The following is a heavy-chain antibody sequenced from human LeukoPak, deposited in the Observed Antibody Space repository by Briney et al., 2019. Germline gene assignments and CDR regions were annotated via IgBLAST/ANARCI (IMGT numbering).Heavy chain of an antibody. D-gene: IGHD2-21*02. CDR2: INPNSGGT. CDR1: GYTFTGYY. J-gene: IGHJ4*02. Sequence: ASVKVSCKASGYTFTGYYIHWVRQAPGQGLEWMGWINPNSGGTKYAQKFQGRVTMTRDTSISTAYMELSRLRSDDTAVYYCARFGDSDYWGQGTLVTVSS. CDR3: ARFGDSDY. V-gene: IGHV1-2*02.